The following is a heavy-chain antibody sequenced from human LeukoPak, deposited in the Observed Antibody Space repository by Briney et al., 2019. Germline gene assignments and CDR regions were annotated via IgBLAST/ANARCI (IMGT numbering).Heavy chain of an antibody. D-gene: IGHD1-26*01. Sequence: APVKVSCKASGNTFTNFGISWVRQAPGQGLEWMGWISAYNGNTKYAQRFQDRVTMTTDTSTNTAYMELRSLRSDDTAVYYCAKLSAWDNDAFDIWGQGTMVTVSS. CDR2: ISAYNGNT. V-gene: IGHV1-18*01. CDR3: AKLSAWDNDAFDI. J-gene: IGHJ3*02. CDR1: GNTFTNFG.